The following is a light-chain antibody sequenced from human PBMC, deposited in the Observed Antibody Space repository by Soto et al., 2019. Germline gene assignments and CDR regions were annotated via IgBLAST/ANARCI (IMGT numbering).Light chain of an antibody. CDR1: QSISSY. V-gene: IGKV1-39*01. Sequence: DIQMTQSPSSLSASVGDRVTITCRASQSISSYLNWYQQKPGKAPKFLIYAASSLQSGVPSRFSGSGSGTDFTLAISSLQPEDFATYYCQESYGTQWTFGQGTKVEIK. J-gene: IGKJ1*01. CDR2: AAS. CDR3: QESYGTQWT.